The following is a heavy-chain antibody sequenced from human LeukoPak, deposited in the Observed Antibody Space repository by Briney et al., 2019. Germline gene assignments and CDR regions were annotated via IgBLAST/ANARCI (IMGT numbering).Heavy chain of an antibody. CDR2: IRSKANNYAT. V-gene: IGHV3-73*01. CDR3: TRGYCSGGSCYSYNWNDWDAFDI. CDR1: GFTFSVSA. D-gene: IGHD2-15*01. J-gene: IGHJ3*02. Sequence: GGSLKLSCAASGFTFSVSAMQWVRHACGGGLEWVGRIRSKANNYATAYAASVKGRFTISRDDSKNTAYLQMNSLKTEDTAVYYCTRGYCSGGSCYSYNWNDWDAFDIWGQGTMVTVSS.